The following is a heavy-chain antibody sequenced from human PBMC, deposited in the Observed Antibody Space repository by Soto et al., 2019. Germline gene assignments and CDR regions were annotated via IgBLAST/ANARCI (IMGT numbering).Heavy chain of an antibody. V-gene: IGHV3-74*01. Sequence: GGAVRRSCAAPGCNFSNHWMHWVRQRPAEGLVWVSRITSDGKSKAYAESVKGRFAISRDNAKNTLYLQMNGLTAEDTAVYYCARESGDWPLNWFDPWGQGTLVTVSS. D-gene: IGHD2-21*02. CDR1: GCNFSNHW. CDR2: ITSDGKSK. J-gene: IGHJ5*02. CDR3: ARESGDWPLNWFDP.